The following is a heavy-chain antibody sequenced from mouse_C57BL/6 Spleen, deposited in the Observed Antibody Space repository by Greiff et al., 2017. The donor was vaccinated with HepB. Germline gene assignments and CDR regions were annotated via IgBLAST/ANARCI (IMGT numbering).Heavy chain of an antibody. CDR3: ARRRDYSSYFDY. D-gene: IGHD2-5*01. Sequence: VKLQQPGAELVRPGSSVKLSCKASGYTFTSYWMHWVKQRPIQGLEWIGNIDPSDSETHYNQKFKDKATLTVDKSSSTAYMQLSSLTSEDSAVYYCARRRDYSSYFDYWGQGTTLTVSS. J-gene: IGHJ2*01. CDR1: GYTFTSYW. CDR2: IDPSDSET. V-gene: IGHV1-52*01.